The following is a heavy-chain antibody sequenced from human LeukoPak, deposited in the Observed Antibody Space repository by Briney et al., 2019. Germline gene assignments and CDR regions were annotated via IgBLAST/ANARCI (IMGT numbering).Heavy chain of an antibody. CDR2: IRYGGSNK. CDR3: AKDGGHCSSTSCLIS. J-gene: IGHJ5*02. V-gene: IGHV3-30*02. Sequence: GGSLRLSCAASGLTFSRYGMHWVRQAPGKGLEWVAFIRYGGSNKYYADSVKGRFTISRDNSKNTLNLQMNTLRAEYTAVYYSAKDGGHCSSTSCLISWGQGTLVTVSS. CDR1: GLTFSRYG. D-gene: IGHD2-2*01.